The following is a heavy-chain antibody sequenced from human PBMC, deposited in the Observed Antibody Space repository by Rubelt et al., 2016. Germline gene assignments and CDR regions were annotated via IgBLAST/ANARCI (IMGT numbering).Heavy chain of an antibody. Sequence: GLEWVAFIWFDASNKYYADSVKGRFTISRDSSKNTLSLQMNSLTAEDTAVYYCARDISLERWELLHPSPDYFDYWGQGTLVTVSS. D-gene: IGHD1-26*01. V-gene: IGHV3-33*01. CDR3: ARDISLERWELLHPSPDYFDY. J-gene: IGHJ4*02. CDR2: IWFDASNK.